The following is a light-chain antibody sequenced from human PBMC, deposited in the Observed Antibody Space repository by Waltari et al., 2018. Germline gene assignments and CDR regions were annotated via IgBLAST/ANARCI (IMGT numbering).Light chain of an antibody. CDR3: AAWDDSLSGHVV. V-gene: IGLV1-47*02. CDR2: TND. Sequence: QSVLTQPPSASATPGQRVTISCSGSSPNIGTSYVYWYQQFPGTAPKLLISTNDQRPSGVPDRFSGSKSGTSASLAISGLRSEDEADYYCAAWDDSLSGHVVFGGGTKLTVL. CDR1: SPNIGTSY. J-gene: IGLJ2*01.